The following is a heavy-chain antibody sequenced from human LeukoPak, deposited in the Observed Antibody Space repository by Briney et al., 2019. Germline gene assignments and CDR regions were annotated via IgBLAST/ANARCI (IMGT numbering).Heavy chain of an antibody. CDR2: IYYSGST. CDR3: ARSLYGRQAGYYYYYMDI. D-gene: IGHD3-16*01. J-gene: IGHJ6*03. CDR1: GGFISSYY. V-gene: IGHV4-59*01. Sequence: SETLSLTCTVSGGFISSYYWSWIRQPPGKGLEWIGYIYYSGSTNHNPSLQSRVTISVDTSKNQFALKLSSVTAADTAVYYCARSLYGRQAGYYYYYMDIWGKGTTVTVSS.